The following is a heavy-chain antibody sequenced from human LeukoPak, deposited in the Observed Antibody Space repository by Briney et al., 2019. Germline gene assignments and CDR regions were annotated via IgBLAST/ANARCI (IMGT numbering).Heavy chain of an antibody. Sequence: SETLSLTCTVSGGSISSYYWSWIRQPPGKGLEWIGYIYYGGNTNYNPSLKSRVTISVDTSKNLLSLKLTSVTAADTAVYYCARLARITLLRGAPYDAFDIWGQGTMVTVSS. V-gene: IGHV4-59*08. D-gene: IGHD3-10*01. CDR3: ARLARITLLRGAPYDAFDI. J-gene: IGHJ3*02. CDR1: GGSISSYY. CDR2: IYYGGNT.